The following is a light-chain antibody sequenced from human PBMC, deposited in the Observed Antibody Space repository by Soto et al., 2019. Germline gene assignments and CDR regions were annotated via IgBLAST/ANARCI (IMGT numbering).Light chain of an antibody. CDR1: SGHSTYA. CDR2: LKSDGTH. Sequence: QPVLTQSPSASASLGASVKLTCTLSSGHSTYAIAWHQHQAEKGPRYLMNLKSDGTHTKGDGIPDRFSGSSSGPERYRTISSLQSEDEADYYCQTWGTGFQVFGGGTQLTVL. CDR3: QTWGTGFQV. V-gene: IGLV4-69*01. J-gene: IGLJ3*02.